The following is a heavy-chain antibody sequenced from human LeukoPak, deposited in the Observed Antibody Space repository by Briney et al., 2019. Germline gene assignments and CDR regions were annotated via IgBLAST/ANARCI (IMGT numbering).Heavy chain of an antibody. J-gene: IGHJ6*03. V-gene: IGHV1-69*13. D-gene: IGHD3-10*01. CDR3: ARAYGSGSYYMDV. Sequence: ASVKVSCKASGYTFTDYYIHWVRQAPGQGLEWMGGIIPIFGTANYAQKFQGRVTITADESTSTAYMELSSLRSEDTAVYYCARAYGSGSYYMDVWGKGTTVTISS. CDR1: GYTFTDYY. CDR2: IIPIFGTA.